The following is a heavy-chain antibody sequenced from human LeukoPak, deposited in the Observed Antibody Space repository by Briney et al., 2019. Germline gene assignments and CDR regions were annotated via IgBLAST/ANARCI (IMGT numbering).Heavy chain of an antibody. J-gene: IGHJ4*02. CDR3: ARSTAARFGT. D-gene: IGHD6-13*01. Sequence: SETLSLTCTVSGGSISSSSYYWGWIRQPPGKGLEWIGSIYHSGSTYYNPSLKSRVTISVDTSKNQFSLKLSSVTAADTAVYYCARSTAARFGTWGQGTLVTVSS. V-gene: IGHV4-39*07. CDR1: GGSISSSSYY. CDR2: IYHSGST.